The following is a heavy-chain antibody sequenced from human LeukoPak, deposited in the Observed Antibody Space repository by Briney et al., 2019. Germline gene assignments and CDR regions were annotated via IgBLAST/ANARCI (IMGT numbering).Heavy chain of an antibody. D-gene: IGHD2-21*02. CDR1: GGSISTYY. CDR2: LYTTTT. J-gene: IGHJ1*01. CDR3: AGGDSSQYFQH. Sequence: SETLSLTCTVSGGSISTYYWSWIRQAPGAGLQWLGYLYTTTTSYNPSLKRRITISADTSKNQFSLRLNSVTAADTAVYYCAGGDSSQYFQHWGQGTLVTVSS. V-gene: IGHV4-4*08.